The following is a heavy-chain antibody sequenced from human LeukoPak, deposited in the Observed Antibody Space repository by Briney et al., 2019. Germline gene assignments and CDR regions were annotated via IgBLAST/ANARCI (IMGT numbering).Heavy chain of an antibody. J-gene: IGHJ2*01. V-gene: IGHV4-4*07. D-gene: IGHD6-19*01. Sequence: SETLSLTCTVSGGSISSYYWSWIRQPAGKGLEWIGRIYTSGSTNYNPSLKSRVTMSVDTSKNQFSLKLSSVTAADTAAYYCARVDGSGRHNWYFDLWGRGTLVTVSS. CDR3: ARVDGSGRHNWYFDL. CDR2: IYTSGST. CDR1: GGSISSYY.